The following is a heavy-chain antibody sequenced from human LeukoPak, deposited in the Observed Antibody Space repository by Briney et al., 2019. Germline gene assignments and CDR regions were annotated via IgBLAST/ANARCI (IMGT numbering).Heavy chain of an antibody. V-gene: IGHV1-18*01. CDR1: GYTFSSHG. CDR2: TCAYNGNI. CDR3: ARDWVRYCSTASCLLQFDS. D-gene: IGHD3-16*02. J-gene: IGHJ4*02. Sequence: ASVKVSCKAYGYTFSSHGISWVRQAPGQGLGWMGWTCAYNGNINSAQKLQGRLTLTTDTSTNTAYMELRGLRSDDTAVYYCARDWVRYCSTASCLLQFDSWGQGTLVTVSS.